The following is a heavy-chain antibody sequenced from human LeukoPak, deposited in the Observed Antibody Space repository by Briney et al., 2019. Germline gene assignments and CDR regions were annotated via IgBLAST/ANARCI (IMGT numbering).Heavy chain of an antibody. Sequence: GGSLRLSCRASGFTFNSYSMNWVRQAPGKGLEWLSYITGTSYPKMYGDSVRGRFTISRDNAQNSLYLQMNFLRAEDTAHYYCTRDGADTGFDFDYWGQGVLVTVSS. J-gene: IGHJ4*02. CDR2: ITGTSYPK. V-gene: IGHV3-21*05. CDR1: GFTFNSYS. D-gene: IGHD2-8*02. CDR3: TRDGADTGFDFDY.